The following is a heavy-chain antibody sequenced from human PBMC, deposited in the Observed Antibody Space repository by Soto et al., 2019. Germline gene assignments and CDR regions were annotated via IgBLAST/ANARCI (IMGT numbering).Heavy chain of an antibody. J-gene: IGHJ4*02. V-gene: IGHV1-8*01. Sequence: ASVKVSCKAAGNTFTSYDINWVRQATGHGLEWMGWINPNSGNIGYAQKFQGRVTMTRDTAIRTAYMEVSRLRSDDTAVYYCARGRASGSYYLLDYWGQGTLVTVSS. CDR1: GNTFTSYD. D-gene: IGHD3-10*01. CDR3: ARGRASGSYYLLDY. CDR2: INPNSGNI.